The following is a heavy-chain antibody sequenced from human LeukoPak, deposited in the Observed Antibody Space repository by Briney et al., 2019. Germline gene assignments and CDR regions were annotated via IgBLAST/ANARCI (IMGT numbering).Heavy chain of an antibody. V-gene: IGHV4-34*01. CDR2: INHIGST. D-gene: IGHD1-26*01. CDR1: GGSFSGYY. Sequence: SETLSLTCAVYGGSFSGYYWSWIRQPPGKGLEWIGEINHIGSTNYNPSLTSRVNISVDTSKNQSSLKLNSVPSAHTAVYYFAGGRKGGWYRREGYWGQGTLVSVSS. CDR3: AGGRKGGWYRREGY. J-gene: IGHJ4*02.